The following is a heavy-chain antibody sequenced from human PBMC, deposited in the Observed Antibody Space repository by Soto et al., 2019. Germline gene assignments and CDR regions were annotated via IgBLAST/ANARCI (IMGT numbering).Heavy chain of an antibody. Sequence: QITLKESGPMLVKPTQTLTLTCTFSGFSLSTSGVGVGWIRQPPGKALEWIALIYWDDDKRYRPSLKSRLTITKDTSKNQVVLTMTNMDPVDTATYYCAHRLGMSGTNDWFDPWGQGTQVTVSS. D-gene: IGHD3-10*01. CDR2: IYWDDDK. CDR1: GFSLSTSGVG. J-gene: IGHJ5*02. CDR3: AHRLGMSGTNDWFDP. V-gene: IGHV2-5*02.